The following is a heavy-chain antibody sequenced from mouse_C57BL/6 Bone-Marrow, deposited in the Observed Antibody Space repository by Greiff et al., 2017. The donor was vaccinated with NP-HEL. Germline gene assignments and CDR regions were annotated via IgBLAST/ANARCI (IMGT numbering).Heavy chain of an antibody. Sequence: VQLQQSGPELVKPGASVKISCKASGYSFTSSYIHWVKQRPGQGLEWIGWIYPGSGNTKYNEKFKGKATLTADTSSSTAYMQLSSLTSEDSAVYDCARPFPTYLDYWGQGTTLTVSS. J-gene: IGHJ2*01. CDR1: GYSFTSSY. V-gene: IGHV1-66*01. CDR3: ARPFPTYLDY. CDR2: IYPGSGNT.